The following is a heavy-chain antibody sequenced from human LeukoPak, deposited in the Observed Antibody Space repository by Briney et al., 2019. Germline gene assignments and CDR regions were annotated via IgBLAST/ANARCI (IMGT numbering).Heavy chain of an antibody. D-gene: IGHD1-26*01. CDR1: GGSISSSSAY. Sequence: SETLSLTCTVSGGSISSSSAYWGWIRQPPGKGLEWIGSIYYSKNTYYNPSLKSRVTISVDTSKNQFSLKLSSVTAADTAVYYCARGSVVPPYVEVGSYFDYWGQGTLVTVSS. CDR3: ARGSVVPPYVEVGSYFDY. V-gene: IGHV4-39*07. J-gene: IGHJ4*02. CDR2: IYYSKNT.